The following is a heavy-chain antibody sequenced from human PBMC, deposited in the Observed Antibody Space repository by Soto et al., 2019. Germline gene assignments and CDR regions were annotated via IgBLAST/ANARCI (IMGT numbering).Heavy chain of an antibody. CDR3: AKDFVSRNGVYDPFDI. CDR2: IYYSGST. D-gene: IGHD2-8*01. Sequence: SSETLSLTCTVSGGSISSSSYYWGWIRQPPGKGLEWIGSIYYSGSTYYNPSLKSRVTISVDTSKNQFSLKLSSVTAADTAVYYCAKDFVSRNGVYDPFDIWGPGTKVTVSS. CDR1: GGSISSSSYY. V-gene: IGHV4-39*02. J-gene: IGHJ3*02.